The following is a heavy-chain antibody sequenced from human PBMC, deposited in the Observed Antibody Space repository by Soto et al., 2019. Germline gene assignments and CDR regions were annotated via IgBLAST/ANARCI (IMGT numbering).Heavy chain of an antibody. CDR2: IYWDDDK. D-gene: IGHD3-10*01. V-gene: IGHV2-5*02. Sequence: SGPTLGKPTQTLTLTCSFSGFSLRSTGVGMGWIRQPPGKALEWLALIYWDDDKRYSPSLKSRLAITKDTSKNKVVLTMSNMEPVDTATYYCAHNADYNAGAHYQNWGQ. CDR3: AHNADYNAGAHYQN. J-gene: IGHJ1*01. CDR1: GFSLRSTGVG.